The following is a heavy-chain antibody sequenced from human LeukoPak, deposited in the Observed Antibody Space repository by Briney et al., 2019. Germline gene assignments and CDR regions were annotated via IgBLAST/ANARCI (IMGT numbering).Heavy chain of an antibody. CDR2: INPKSGGT. D-gene: IGHD1-26*01. CDR3: SRSIVGATPIDY. Sequence: GASVKVSCKVYGHTFTGNYMHWVRQAPGQGPEWMGWINPKSGGTNYAQRFQGRVTMTRDTSISTAYMELSRLRSDDSAVYYCSRSIVGATPIDYWGQGTLVTVSS. J-gene: IGHJ4*02. CDR1: GHTFTGNY. V-gene: IGHV1-2*02.